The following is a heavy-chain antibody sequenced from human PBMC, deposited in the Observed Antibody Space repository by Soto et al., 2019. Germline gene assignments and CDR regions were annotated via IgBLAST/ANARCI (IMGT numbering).Heavy chain of an antibody. Sequence: SETLSLTCVVSGGSFSTYYYNWIRQSPGKGLEWIGEINHSGSNNYSPSLKSRVTMSLDTSKNQFSLKLTSVTAADTAVYYCARGGSNDWQVAFDIWGQGTMVT. D-gene: IGHD3-9*01. CDR1: GGSFSTYY. CDR2: INHSGSN. V-gene: IGHV4-34*01. J-gene: IGHJ3*02. CDR3: ARGGSNDWQVAFDI.